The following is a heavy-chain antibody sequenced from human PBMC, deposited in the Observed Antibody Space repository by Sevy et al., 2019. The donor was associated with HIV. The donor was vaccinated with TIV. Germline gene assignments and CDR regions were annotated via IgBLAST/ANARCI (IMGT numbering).Heavy chain of an antibody. D-gene: IGHD1-1*01. Sequence: ASVKVSCKASGYTFTGYYMHWVRQAPGQGLEWMGRINPNSGGTNYAQKFQGRVTMTRDTSISTAYMELSRLRSDDTAVYYCASLLEVGRNWYFDLWGRGTLVTVSS. CDR3: ASLLEVGRNWYFDL. J-gene: IGHJ2*01. CDR1: GYTFTGYY. CDR2: INPNSGGT. V-gene: IGHV1-2*06.